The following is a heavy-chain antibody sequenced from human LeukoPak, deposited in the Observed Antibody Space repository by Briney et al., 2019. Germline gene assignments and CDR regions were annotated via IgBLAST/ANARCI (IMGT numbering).Heavy chain of an antibody. CDR2: IYDNGYT. Sequence: PSETLSLSCTVSGVSMSTYYWSWIRQPPGKGLEWIAYIYDNGYTHYNPSLKSRVSISLDTSKSQFSLNLSSVTAADTAVYYCARRAFGGVIAANWFDPWGQGTLVTVSS. J-gene: IGHJ5*02. CDR1: GVSMSTYY. CDR3: ARRAFGGVIAANWFDP. V-gene: IGHV4-59*08. D-gene: IGHD3-16*02.